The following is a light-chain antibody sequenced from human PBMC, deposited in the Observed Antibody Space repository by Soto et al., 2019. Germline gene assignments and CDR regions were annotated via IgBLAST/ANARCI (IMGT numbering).Light chain of an antibody. J-gene: IGLJ1*01. V-gene: IGLV2-14*01. CDR3: SSYTSSIPYV. Sequence: QSVLTQPASVSGSPGQSITISCTGTSSDVGGYNYVPWYQQQPGKAPKLMIYEVTSRASGVSDRFSGSKSGNTASLTISGLQAEDEADYYCSSYTSSIPYVFGTGTKVTVL. CDR2: EVT. CDR1: SSDVGGYNY.